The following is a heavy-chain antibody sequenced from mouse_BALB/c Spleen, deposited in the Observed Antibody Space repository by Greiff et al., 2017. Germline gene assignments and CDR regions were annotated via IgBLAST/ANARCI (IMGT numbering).Heavy chain of an antibody. CDR3: APLYYYGSSYVPY. D-gene: IGHD1-1*01. J-gene: IGHJ3*01. CDR1: GFTFSSYG. CDR2: ISSGGSYT. V-gene: IGHV5-6*01. Sequence: EVHLVESGGDLVKPGGSLKLSCAASGFTFSSYGMSWVRQTPDKRLEWVATISSGGSYTYYPDSVKGRFTISRDNAKNTLYLQMSSLKSEDTAMYYCAPLYYYGSSYVPYWGQGTLVTVSA.